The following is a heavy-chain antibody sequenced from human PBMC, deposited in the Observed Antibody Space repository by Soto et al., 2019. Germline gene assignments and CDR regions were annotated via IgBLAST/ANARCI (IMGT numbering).Heavy chain of an antibody. CDR1: GGSVSSGSYY. CDR2: IYYSGST. J-gene: IGHJ5*02. Sequence: QVQLQESGPGLVKPSETLSLTCTVSGGSVSSGSYYWSWIRQPPGKGLEWIGYIYYSGSTNYNPSLKGRVTISVDTSKNQFSLKLSSVTAADTAVYYCARFWGYSSGENWFDPWGQGTLVTVSS. CDR3: ARFWGYSSGENWFDP. D-gene: IGHD5-18*01. V-gene: IGHV4-61*01.